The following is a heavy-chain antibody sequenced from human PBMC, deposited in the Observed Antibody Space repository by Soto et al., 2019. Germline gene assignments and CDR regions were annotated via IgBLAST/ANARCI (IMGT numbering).Heavy chain of an antibody. CDR2: IGPESGAT. J-gene: IGHJ4*02. CDR1: GYTFTDHY. CDR3: GRGRSGQIVVFY. D-gene: IGHD1-26*01. V-gene: IGHV1-2*02. Sequence: ASVKVSCKASGYTFTDHYIHWVRQAPEQGPEWMGEIGPESGATRYAQRFQGRVTMTRDMSITTVYMELNNLSPDDTAVYYCGRGRSGQIVVFYWGQGTPVTVSS.